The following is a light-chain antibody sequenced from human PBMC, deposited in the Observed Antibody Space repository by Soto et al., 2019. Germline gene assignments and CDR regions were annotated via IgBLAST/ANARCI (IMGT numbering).Light chain of an antibody. CDR3: QQGSDWPPTYT. J-gene: IGKJ2*01. Sequence: EMVLTQSPATLSLSPGERVTLSCRASQSVSNSLVWYQQKAGQAPRLLLYGISYRATGVPARFSGSGSGTDFTLSISNLEPEDFDIYYCQQGSDWPPTYTFGQGTKLEIK. CDR2: GIS. CDR1: QSVSNS. V-gene: IGKV3-11*01.